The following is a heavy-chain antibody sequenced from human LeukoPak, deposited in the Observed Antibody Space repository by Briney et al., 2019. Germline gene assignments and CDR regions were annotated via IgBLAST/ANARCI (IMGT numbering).Heavy chain of an antibody. D-gene: IGHD3-10*01. Sequence: SETLSLTCAVSGYSISSGYYWGWIRQPPGKGLEWIGSIYHSGSTYYNPSLKSRVTISVDTSKNQFPLKLSSVTAADTAVYYCARDGRGAEVDFWGQGTLVTVSS. CDR1: GYSISSGYY. V-gene: IGHV4-38-2*02. CDR2: IYHSGST. CDR3: ARDGRGAEVDF. J-gene: IGHJ4*02.